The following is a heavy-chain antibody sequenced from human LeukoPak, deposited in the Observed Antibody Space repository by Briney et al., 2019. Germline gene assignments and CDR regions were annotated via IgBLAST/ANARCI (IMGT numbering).Heavy chain of an antibody. Sequence: PSETLSLTCTVSGGSISSYYWSWIRQPAGKGLEWIGRIYSTGSTNYNPSLKSRVTMSVDTSKDQFSLRLRSVTAADTAVYYCARQIASAGTAGFDFWGQGALVTVSS. CDR2: IYSTGST. V-gene: IGHV4-4*07. D-gene: IGHD6-13*01. CDR1: GGSISSYY. J-gene: IGHJ4*02. CDR3: ARQIASAGTAGFDF.